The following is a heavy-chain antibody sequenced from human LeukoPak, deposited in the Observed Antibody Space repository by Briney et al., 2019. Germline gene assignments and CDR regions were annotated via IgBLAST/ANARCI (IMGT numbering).Heavy chain of an antibody. CDR2: ISWNSGSI. D-gene: IGHD6-13*01. J-gene: IGHJ3*02. CDR3: AKVSRIAITVDAFDI. V-gene: IGHV3-9*03. Sequence: GGSLRLSCAASGFTFSSYAMSWVRQAPGKGLEWVSGISWNSGSIGYADSVKGRFTISRDNAKNSLYLQMNSLRAEDMVLYYCAKVSRIAITVDAFDIWGQGTMVTVSS. CDR1: GFTFSSYA.